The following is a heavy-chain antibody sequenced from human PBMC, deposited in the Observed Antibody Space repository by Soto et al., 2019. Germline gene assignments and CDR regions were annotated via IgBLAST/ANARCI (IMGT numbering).Heavy chain of an antibody. V-gene: IGHV1-18*01. CDR2: ISAYNGNT. J-gene: IGHJ6*02. D-gene: IGHD1-26*01. Sequence: ASVKVSCKASGYTFTSYGISWVRQAPGQGLEWMGWISAYNGNTNHAQKLQGRVTMTTDTSTSTAYMELRSLRSDDTAVYYCARDLAKKIVGATKGNYYYYGMDVWGQGTTVTVSS. CDR1: GYTFTSYG. CDR3: ARDLAKKIVGATKGNYYYYGMDV.